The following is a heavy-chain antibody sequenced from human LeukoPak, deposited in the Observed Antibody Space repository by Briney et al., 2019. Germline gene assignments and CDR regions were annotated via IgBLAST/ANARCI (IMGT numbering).Heavy chain of an antibody. J-gene: IGHJ3*02. CDR2: MNPTSGNT. V-gene: IGHV1-8*01. D-gene: IGHD5-24*01. CDR1: GYTFVNYD. CDR3: MMTSPAGYNLVGAFDT. Sequence: ASVKVSCKASGYTFVNYDINWVRQATGQGLEWMGWMNPTSGNTGYAQKLQGRVSMTRDTSISTAYMELSSLTYEDTAVYYCMMTSPAGYNLVGAFDTWGQGTKVTVSS.